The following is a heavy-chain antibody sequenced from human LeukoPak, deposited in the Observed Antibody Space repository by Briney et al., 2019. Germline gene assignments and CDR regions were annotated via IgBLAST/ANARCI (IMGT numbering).Heavy chain of an antibody. V-gene: IGHV4-34*01. D-gene: IGHD6-19*01. CDR2: INHSGST. CDR1: GGSSSGYY. J-gene: IGHJ4*02. Sequence: PSETLSLTCAVYGGSSSGYYWSWIRQPPGKGLEWIGEINHSGSTNYNPSLKSRVTISVDTSKNQFSLKLSSVTAADTAVYYCARGKLWQWLVSGRVLYFDYWGQGTLVTVSS. CDR3: ARGKLWQWLVSGRVLYFDY.